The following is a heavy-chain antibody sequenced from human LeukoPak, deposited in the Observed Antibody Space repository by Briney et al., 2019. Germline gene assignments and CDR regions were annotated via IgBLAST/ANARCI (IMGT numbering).Heavy chain of an antibody. CDR2: IYHSGST. D-gene: IGHD3-3*01. CDR1: GGSISSSNW. J-gene: IGHJ4*02. Sequence: PSETLSLTCAVSGGSISSSNWWSWVRQPPGKGPEWIGEIYHSGSTNYNPSLKSRVTISVDKSKNQFSLKLSSVTAADTAVYYCARFRTNLNYDFWSGYYFDYWGQGTLVTVSS. V-gene: IGHV4-4*02. CDR3: ARFRTNLNYDFWSGYYFDY.